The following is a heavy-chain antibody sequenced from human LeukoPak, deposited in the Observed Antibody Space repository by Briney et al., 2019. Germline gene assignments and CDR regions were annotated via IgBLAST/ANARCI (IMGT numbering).Heavy chain of an antibody. J-gene: IGHJ4*02. CDR3: ARDARLGYFDY. CDR1: GGSISSGGYS. Sequence: SETLSLTCAVSGGSISSGGYSWSWIRQPPGKGLEWIGYIYYSGSTYYNPSLKSRVTISVDTSKNQFSLKLSPVTAADTAVYYCARDARLGYFDYWGQGTLVTVSS. D-gene: IGHD3-16*01. CDR2: IYYSGST. V-gene: IGHV4-30-4*07.